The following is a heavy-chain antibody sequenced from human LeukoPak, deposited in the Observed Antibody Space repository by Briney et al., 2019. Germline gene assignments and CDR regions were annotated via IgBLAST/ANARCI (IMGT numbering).Heavy chain of an antibody. Sequence: GGSLRLSCAASGLTFRNYGMIWVRQAPGKGLEWVTLIWYDGSRDYYVDFVKGRFTVSRDNSRNTLYLQMRNLRAEDTAVYYCATVRGSDWYMDYWGQGTLVTVSS. CDR3: ATVRGSDWYMDY. CDR1: GLTFRNYG. V-gene: IGHV3-33*01. D-gene: IGHD6-19*01. CDR2: IWYDGSRD. J-gene: IGHJ4*02.